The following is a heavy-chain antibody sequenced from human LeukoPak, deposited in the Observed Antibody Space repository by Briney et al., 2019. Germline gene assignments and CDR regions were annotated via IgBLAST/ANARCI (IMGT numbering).Heavy chain of an antibody. CDR3: ARERGYRNFDY. CDR2: ISSSSSTI. D-gene: IGHD5-18*01. Sequence: GGSLRLSCAASGFTFSSYTMNWVRQALGKGLEWVSYISSSSSTIYYADSVKGRFTISRDNAKNSLYLQMNSLRAEDTAVYYCARERGYRNFDYWGQGTLVTVSS. V-gene: IGHV3-48*04. CDR1: GFTFSSYT. J-gene: IGHJ4*02.